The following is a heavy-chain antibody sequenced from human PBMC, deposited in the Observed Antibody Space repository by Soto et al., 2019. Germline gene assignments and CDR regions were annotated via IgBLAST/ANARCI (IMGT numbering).Heavy chain of an antibody. J-gene: IGHJ4*02. Sequence: QVQLVESGGGVVQPGRSLRLSCAASGFTFSSYAMHWVRQAPGKGLEWVVVISYDGSNKYYADSVKGRFTISRDNSKNTLYLQMNSLRAEDTAVYYCARDPEGFWSGYSDYWGQGTLVTVSS. CDR1: GFTFSSYA. V-gene: IGHV3-30-3*01. CDR3: ARDPEGFWSGYSDY. CDR2: ISYDGSNK. D-gene: IGHD3-3*01.